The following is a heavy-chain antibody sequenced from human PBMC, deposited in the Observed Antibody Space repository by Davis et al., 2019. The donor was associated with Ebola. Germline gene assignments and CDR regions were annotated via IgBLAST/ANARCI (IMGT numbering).Heavy chain of an antibody. V-gene: IGHV3-48*02. CDR2: ISSSSSTI. D-gene: IGHD2-21*02. Sequence: GGSLRLSCAASGFTFSSYSMNWVRQAPGKGLEWVSYISSSSSTIYYADSVKGRFTISRDNAKNSLYLQMNSLRDEDTAVYYCARDLGHIVVVTAVHYYYYGMDVWGQGTTVTVSS. CDR1: GFTFSSYS. CDR3: ARDLGHIVVVTAVHYYYYGMDV. J-gene: IGHJ6*02.